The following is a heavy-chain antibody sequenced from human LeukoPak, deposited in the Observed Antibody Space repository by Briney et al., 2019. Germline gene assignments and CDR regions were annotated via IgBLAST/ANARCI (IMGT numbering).Heavy chain of an antibody. CDR1: GFTFSTYW. J-gene: IGHJ4*02. CDR3: ARNPAKDFPAVY. D-gene: IGHD2-2*01. Sequence: GGSLRLSCAASGFTFSTYWMSWVRQAPGKGLEWVGNINQDGSDIYYVDSVKGRFTISRDNAKNSLSLQMNSLRADDTAVYYCARNPAKDFPAVYWGQGTLVTVSS. V-gene: IGHV3-7*01. CDR2: INQDGSDI.